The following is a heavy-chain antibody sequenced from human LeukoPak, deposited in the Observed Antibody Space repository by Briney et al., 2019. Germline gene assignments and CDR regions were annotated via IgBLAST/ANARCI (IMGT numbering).Heavy chain of an antibody. Sequence: GGSLRLSCAASGFTFSSDWMSWVRQAPGKGLEWVAHIKQDGSDKYYVDSVNARFTISGDNAKNSLYLQMNSLRAEDTAVYYCAKTPPSSGYYSYYFDYWGQGTLVTVSS. CDR2: IKQDGSDK. D-gene: IGHD3-22*01. CDR3: AKTPPSSGYYSYYFDY. CDR1: GFTFSSDW. V-gene: IGHV3-7*01. J-gene: IGHJ4*02.